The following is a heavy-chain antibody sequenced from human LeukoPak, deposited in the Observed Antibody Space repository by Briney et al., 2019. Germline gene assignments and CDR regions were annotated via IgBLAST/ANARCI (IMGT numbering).Heavy chain of an antibody. J-gene: IGHJ6*02. CDR2: IYYSGST. CDR1: GGSISSYY. V-gene: IGHV4-59*08. CDR3: ARLGTVTGYGMDV. Sequence: SETLSLTCAVSGGSISSYYWSWIRQPPGKGLEWIGYIYYSGSTNYNPSLKSRVTISVDTSKNQFSLKLSSVTAADTAVYYCARLGTVTGYGMDVWGQGTTVTVSS. D-gene: IGHD4-17*01.